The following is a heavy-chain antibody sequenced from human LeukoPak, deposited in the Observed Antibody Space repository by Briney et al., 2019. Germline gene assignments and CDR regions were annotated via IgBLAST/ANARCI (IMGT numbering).Heavy chain of an antibody. Sequence: RGSLRLYCAASGFTFSGSAMHWVRQASGKGLEWVGRIRSKANSYATAYAASVKGRFTISRDDSKNTAYLQMNSLKTEDTAVYYCTRANDYDSSGYYYYWGQGTLVTVSS. V-gene: IGHV3-73*01. CDR1: GFTFSGSA. D-gene: IGHD3-22*01. J-gene: IGHJ4*02. CDR3: TRANDYDSSGYYYY. CDR2: IRSKANSYAT.